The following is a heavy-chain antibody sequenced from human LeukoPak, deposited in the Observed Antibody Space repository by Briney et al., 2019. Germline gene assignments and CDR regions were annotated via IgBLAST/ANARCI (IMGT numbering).Heavy chain of an antibody. D-gene: IGHD6-19*01. CDR3: ARHFLAGSVPYYFDY. CDR2: IYPGDSDT. V-gene: IGHV5-51*01. CDR1: GYRFTSYW. J-gene: IGHJ4*02. Sequence: GESLKISCKGSGYRFTSYWIGWVRPMPGKGLEWMGIIYPGDSDTRYSPSFQGQVTISADKSISTAYLQWSSLKASDTAMYYCARHFLAGSVPYYFDYWGQGTLVTVSS.